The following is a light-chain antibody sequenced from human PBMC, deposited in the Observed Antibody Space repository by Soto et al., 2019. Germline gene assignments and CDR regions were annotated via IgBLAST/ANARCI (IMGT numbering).Light chain of an antibody. CDR2: GAS. Sequence: ETVLTQSPGTLSLYPGERAILSCRASQSVSSTYLAWYQQKPGQAPRLLIYGASSRATGIPDRFSGSGSGTDFTLTISRLEPEDFTVYYCQHYNKWPLPFGQGTKVAIK. CDR1: QSVSSTY. V-gene: IGKV3-20*01. CDR3: QHYNKWPLP. J-gene: IGKJ1*01.